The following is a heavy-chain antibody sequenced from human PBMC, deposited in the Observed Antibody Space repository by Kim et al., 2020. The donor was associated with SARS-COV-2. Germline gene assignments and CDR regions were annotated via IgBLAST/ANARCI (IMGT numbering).Heavy chain of an antibody. CDR1: GYTFTSYK. V-gene: IGHV1-3*01. D-gene: IGHD2-15*01. J-gene: IGHJ5*02. CDR2: INAGNGDT. Sequence: PSVKVSYKTSGYTFTSYKMHWVRQAPGRRLEWMGWINAGNGDTMYSQNLRDRFTITKDTSARTAYMELSSLRSEDTAVYYCARAWQLLGNLFDPWGQGTL. CDR3: ARAWQLLGNLFDP.